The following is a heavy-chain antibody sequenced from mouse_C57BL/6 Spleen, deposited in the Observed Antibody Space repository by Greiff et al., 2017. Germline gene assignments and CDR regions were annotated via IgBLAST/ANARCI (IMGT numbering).Heavy chain of an antibody. CDR2: IDPNSGGT. CDR3: ARWWLDYFDY. D-gene: IGHD1-1*02. Sequence: QVQLKQPGAELVKPGASVKLSCKASGYTFTSYWMHWVKQRPGRGLEWIGRIDPNSGGTKYNEKFKSKATLTVDKPSSTAYMQLSSLTSEDSAVYYCARWWLDYFDYWGQGTTLTVSS. J-gene: IGHJ2*01. V-gene: IGHV1-72*01. CDR1: GYTFTSYW.